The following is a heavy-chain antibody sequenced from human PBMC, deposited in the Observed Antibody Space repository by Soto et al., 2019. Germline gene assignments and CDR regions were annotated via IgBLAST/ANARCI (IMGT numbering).Heavy chain of an antibody. V-gene: IGHV3-33*06. CDR2: IWYDGSNK. Sequence: LRLSCAASGFTFSSYGMHWVRQAPGKGLEWVAVIWYDGSNKYYADSVKGRFTISRDNSKNTLYLQMNSLKADGTAVYYCANHISSSTRIDYWGQGTLVTVSS. CDR1: GFTFSSYG. CDR3: ANHISSSTRIDY. J-gene: IGHJ4*02. D-gene: IGHD2-21*01.